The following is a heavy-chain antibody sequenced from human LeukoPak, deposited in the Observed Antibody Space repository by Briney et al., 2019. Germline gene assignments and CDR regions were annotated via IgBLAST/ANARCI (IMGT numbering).Heavy chain of an antibody. CDR1: GFTFSGYA. J-gene: IGHJ6*04. D-gene: IGHD1-26*01. CDR2: ISGRGDAS. Sequence: GGSLRLSCAASGFTFSGYAMTWVRQAPGKGLEWVSAISGRGDASYYAESVKGRFTISRDNSKSTLYLQMNSLRAEDTAVYYCAKAPPDKWEYYYGMDVWGKGTTVTASS. CDR3: AKAPPDKWEYYYGMDV. V-gene: IGHV3-23*01.